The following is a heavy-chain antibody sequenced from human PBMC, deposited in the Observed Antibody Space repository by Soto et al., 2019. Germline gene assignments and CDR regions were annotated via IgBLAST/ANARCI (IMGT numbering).Heavy chain of an antibody. D-gene: IGHD4-4*01. CDR1: GFTFSDYY. J-gene: IGHJ3*02. Sequence: GGSLRLSCAASGFTFSDYYMSWIRQAPGKGLEWVSGISWNSDNIVYADSVKGRFTISRDNAKNSLYLQMNSLRAEDTALYYCAKDLYSNYGDAFDIWGQGTMVTVSS. CDR3: AKDLYSNYGDAFDI. CDR2: ISWNSDNI. V-gene: IGHV3-9*01.